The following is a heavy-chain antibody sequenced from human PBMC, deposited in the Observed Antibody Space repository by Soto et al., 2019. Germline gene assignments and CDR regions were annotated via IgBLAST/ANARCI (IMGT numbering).Heavy chain of an antibody. Sequence: PSETLDLTCTVSGGSISSFYWSWIRQPPGKGLEWIGYIYNSGSTNYNPSLKSRVTISVDTSKNQFSLKLSSVTAADTAVYYCASSTPRLAAAGFVYWGQGTLVTLSS. D-gene: IGHD6-13*01. J-gene: IGHJ4*02. CDR2: IYNSGST. CDR3: ASSTPRLAAAGFVY. V-gene: IGHV4-59*01. CDR1: GGSISSFY.